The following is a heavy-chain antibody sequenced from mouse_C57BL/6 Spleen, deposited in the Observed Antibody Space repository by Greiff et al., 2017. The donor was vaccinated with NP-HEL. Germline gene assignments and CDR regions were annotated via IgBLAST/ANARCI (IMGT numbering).Heavy chain of an antibody. CDR3: ARGILDYGSSYPYYAMDF. CDR2: INPNNGGT. J-gene: IGHJ4*01. V-gene: IGHV1-18*01. CDR1: GYTFTDYN. Sequence: VQLKQSGPELVKPGASVKIPCKASGYTFTDYNMDWVKQSHGKSLEWIGDINPNNGGTIYNQKFKGKATLTVDKSSSTAYMELRSLTSEDTAVYYCARGILDYGSSYPYYAMDFWGQGTSVTVSS. D-gene: IGHD1-1*01.